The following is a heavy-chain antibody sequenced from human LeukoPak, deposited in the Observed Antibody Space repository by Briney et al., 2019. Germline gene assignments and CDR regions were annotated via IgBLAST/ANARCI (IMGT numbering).Heavy chain of an antibody. CDR2: ISSNGGST. CDR3: VKGLPGSA. D-gene: IGHD5/OR15-5a*01. Sequence: GGSLRLSCSASGFSLSSYAMYWVRQAPGKGLEYVPAISSNGGSTYYTDSVKGRFTISRDNSKNTLYLQMSSLRAADTAVYYCVKGLPGSAWGQGTLVTVSS. V-gene: IGHV3-64D*06. J-gene: IGHJ5*02. CDR1: GFSLSSYA.